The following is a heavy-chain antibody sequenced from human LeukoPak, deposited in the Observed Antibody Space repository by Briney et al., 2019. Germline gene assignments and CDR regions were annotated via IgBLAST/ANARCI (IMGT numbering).Heavy chain of an antibody. CDR1: GGSISSTSYY. CDR2: IYDSGTT. CDR3: ARHDGGHYYYYMDV. V-gene: IGHV4-39*01. Sequence: SETLSLTCSVSGGSISSTSYYWGWIRQPPGKGLEWIGSIYDSGTTYYNPSLKSRVTISVDTSKNQFSLKLGSVTAADTAVYYCARHDGGHYYYYMDVWGKGTTVTVSS. J-gene: IGHJ6*03. D-gene: IGHD3-3*01.